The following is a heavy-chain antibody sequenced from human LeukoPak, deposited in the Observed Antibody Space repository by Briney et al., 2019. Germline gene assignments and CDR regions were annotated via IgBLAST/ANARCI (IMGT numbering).Heavy chain of an antibody. CDR1: GGSISSGGYY. D-gene: IGHD3-10*01. J-gene: IGHJ2*01. CDR3: ARDPLEPGITMVRGVNPNLYFDL. Sequence: SETLSLTCTVSGGSISSGGYYWSWLRQHPGQGLEWIRYIYYSGSTYYNPSLKSRVTISVDTSKNQFSLKLSSVTAADTAVYYCARDPLEPGITMVRGVNPNLYFDLWGRGTLVTVSS. CDR2: IYYSGST. V-gene: IGHV4-31*03.